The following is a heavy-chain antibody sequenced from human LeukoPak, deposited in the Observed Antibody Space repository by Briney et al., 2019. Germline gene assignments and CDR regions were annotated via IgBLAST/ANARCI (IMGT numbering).Heavy chain of an antibody. Sequence: SETLSLTCTVSGGSISSYYWSWIRQPRGKGLEWIGYIYYSGSTNYNPSHKSRPTISVDTSKNQFPLKLNSETAADTAVDYCARGDCSSTSCLYYYYYYMDVWGKGTTVTVSS. D-gene: IGHD2-2*01. V-gene: IGHV4-59*01. CDR1: GGSISSYY. CDR2: IYYSGST. J-gene: IGHJ6*03. CDR3: ARGDCSSTSCLYYYYYYMDV.